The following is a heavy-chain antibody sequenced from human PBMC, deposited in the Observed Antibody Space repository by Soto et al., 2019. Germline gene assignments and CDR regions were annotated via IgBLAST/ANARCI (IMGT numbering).Heavy chain of an antibody. V-gene: IGHV1-18*01. D-gene: IGHD2-8*01. J-gene: IGHJ4*02. CDR3: ARGPLDYPIPDFDY. CDR2: ISTFNSHT. Sequence: ASVKVSGKASGYTFTSYGISWVRQAPGQGLEWMGWISTFNSHTDYAQKVQGRVAMTTDRSTGTAYMELRSLRSDDTAVYYCARGPLDYPIPDFDYWGQGTLVTVSS. CDR1: GYTFTSYG.